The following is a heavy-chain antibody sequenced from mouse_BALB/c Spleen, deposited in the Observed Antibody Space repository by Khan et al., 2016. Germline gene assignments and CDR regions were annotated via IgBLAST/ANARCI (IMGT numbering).Heavy chain of an antibody. Sequence: QVQLQQSGAELVKPGTSVKLSCTASGYNFTSYWINWVKLRPGQGLEWIGDIYPGSRSTNYNETFKSKATLTVDTSSSPAYMQLSSLASEDSALSYCGRAALSYGSSYWYCDVWGAGTTVTVSS. CDR1: GYNFTSYW. J-gene: IGHJ1*01. D-gene: IGHD1-1*01. CDR2: IYPGSRST. CDR3: GRAALSYGSSYWYCDV. V-gene: IGHV1-55*01.